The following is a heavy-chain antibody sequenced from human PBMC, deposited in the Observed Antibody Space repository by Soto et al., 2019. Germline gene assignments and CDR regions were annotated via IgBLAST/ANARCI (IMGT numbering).Heavy chain of an antibody. Sequence: GGSLRLSCAASGFTFSDYYMSWIRQAPGKGREWVSYISSSSSYTNYADSVKGRFTISRDNAKNSLYLQMNSLRAEDTAVYYCARGPEGYVDDSSDYYPNWGQGTLVTVSS. CDR1: GFTFSDYY. CDR3: ARGPEGYVDDSSDYYPN. CDR2: ISSSSSYT. J-gene: IGHJ4*02. D-gene: IGHD3-22*01. V-gene: IGHV3-11*05.